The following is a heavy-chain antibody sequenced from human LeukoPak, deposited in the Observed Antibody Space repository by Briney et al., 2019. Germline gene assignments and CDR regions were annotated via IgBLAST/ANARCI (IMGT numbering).Heavy chain of an antibody. CDR2: IIPIFGTA. J-gene: IGHJ5*02. Sequence: SVKVSCKASGGTFISYAISWVRQAPGQGLEWMGGIIPIFGTANYAQKFQGRVTITADESTSTAYMELSSLRSEDTAVYYCARQGKVAEVNWFDPWAREPWSPSPQ. D-gene: IGHD6-19*01. V-gene: IGHV1-69*13. CDR3: ARQGKVAEVNWFDP. CDR1: GGTFISYA.